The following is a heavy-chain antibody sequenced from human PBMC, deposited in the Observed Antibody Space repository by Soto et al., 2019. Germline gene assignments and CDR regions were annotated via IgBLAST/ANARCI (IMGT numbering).Heavy chain of an antibody. D-gene: IGHD2-2*02. CDR2: IIPIFGPA. CDR1: GGTFSSYA. Sequence: QVQLVQSGAEVKKPGSSVKVSCKASGGTFSSYAISWVRQAPGQGLEWMGGIIPIFGPANYAQKFQGRVTITADESTSTAYMELSSLRSEDTAVYYCARDHRGYCSSTSCYTGSDYWGQGTLVTVSS. J-gene: IGHJ4*02. V-gene: IGHV1-69*01. CDR3: ARDHRGYCSSTSCYTGSDY.